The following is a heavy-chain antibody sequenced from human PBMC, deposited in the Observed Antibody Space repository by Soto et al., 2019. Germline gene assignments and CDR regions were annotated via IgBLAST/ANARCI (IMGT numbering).Heavy chain of an antibody. V-gene: IGHV1-2*04. CDR1: GYTFTGYY. CDR2: SNLNCGGT. J-gene: IGHJ6*02. D-gene: IGHD6-13*01. CDR3: ARGIAAAAARGMDG. Sequence: QVQLVQSGAEVKKPGASVKVSCKASGYTFTGYYRHWVRQAPGQGLVWMGWSNLNCGGTNYAQKFQGWVPMTRATSISTAHMELCRLRSDDPAGYYCARGIAAAAARGMDGWGQGTTVTVSS.